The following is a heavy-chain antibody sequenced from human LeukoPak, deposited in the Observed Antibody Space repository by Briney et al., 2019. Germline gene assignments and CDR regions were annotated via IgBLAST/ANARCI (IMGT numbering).Heavy chain of an antibody. CDR2: ISSSSSTI. D-gene: IGHD1-26*01. Sequence: PGGSLRLSCAASGFTFSTYSMNWVRQAPGKGLEWVSYISSSSSTIYYADSVKGRFTISRDNAKNSLYLQMNSLRAEDTAVYYCARDQGATILPFDYWGQGTLVTVSS. CDR1: GFTFSTYS. CDR3: ARDQGATILPFDY. V-gene: IGHV3-48*01. J-gene: IGHJ4*02.